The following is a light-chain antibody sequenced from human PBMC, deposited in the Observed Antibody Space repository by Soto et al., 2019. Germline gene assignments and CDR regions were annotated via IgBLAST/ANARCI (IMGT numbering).Light chain of an antibody. J-gene: IGKJ5*01. CDR2: SAS. V-gene: IGKV1-39*01. Sequence: DIQMTQSPSSLSTSIGDRVTITCRASQRINIYLNWYRQKPGKAPELLIYSASNLQSGVPSRFSGSGSGTDFTLTISGLQSEDFATYYRQQSFSTPAFGQGTRLE. CDR3: QQSFSTPA. CDR1: QRINIY.